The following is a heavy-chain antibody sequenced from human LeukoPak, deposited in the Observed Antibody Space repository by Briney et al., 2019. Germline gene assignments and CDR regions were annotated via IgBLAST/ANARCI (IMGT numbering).Heavy chain of an antibody. V-gene: IGHV1-69*13. CDR2: IIPIFGTA. CDR1: GGTFSSYA. CDR3: ASWGSQFVNDAFDI. Sequence: ASVKVSCKASGGTFSSYAISWVRQAPGQGLEWMGGIIPIFGTANYAQKFQGRVTITADESTSTAYMELSSLRSEDTAVYYCASWGSQFVNDAFDIWGQGTMVTVSS. D-gene: IGHD2/OR15-2a*01. J-gene: IGHJ3*02.